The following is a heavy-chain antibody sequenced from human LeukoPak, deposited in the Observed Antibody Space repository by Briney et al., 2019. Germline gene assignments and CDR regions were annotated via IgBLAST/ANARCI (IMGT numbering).Heavy chain of an antibody. CDR1: GFTFDDYA. CDR3: AKGDQYSSSWYPFDY. J-gene: IGHJ4*02. V-gene: IGHV3-9*01. Sequence: PGRSLRLSCAASGFTFDDYAMHWVRQAPGKGLEWVSGISWNSGSIGYADSVKGRFTISRDNAKNSLYLQMNSLRAEDTALYYCAKGDQYSSSWYPFDYWGQGTLVTVSS. CDR2: ISWNSGSI. D-gene: IGHD6-13*01.